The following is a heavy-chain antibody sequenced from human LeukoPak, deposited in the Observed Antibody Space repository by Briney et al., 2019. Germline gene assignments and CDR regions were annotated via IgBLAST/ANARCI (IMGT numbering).Heavy chain of an antibody. CDR1: GGSINNYY. CDR3: ARQGAVAGTFDY. Sequence: SETLSLTCTVSGGSINNYYRNWIRQPPGKGLEWIGYIYYSGSTNYNPSLKSRVNISVDTSKNQFSLNLTSVSAADTAVYYCARQGAVAGTFDYWGQGTLVTVSS. D-gene: IGHD6-19*01. CDR2: IYYSGST. V-gene: IGHV4-59*08. J-gene: IGHJ4*02.